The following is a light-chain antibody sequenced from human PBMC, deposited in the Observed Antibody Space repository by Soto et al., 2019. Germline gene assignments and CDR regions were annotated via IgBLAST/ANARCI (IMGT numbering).Light chain of an antibody. CDR3: HQYYGKLYT. J-gene: IGKJ2*01. Sequence: DTVMTQSPDSLAVALGEMAAINCKSSQNILNRSNNKNYLAWYQQKPGQPPKLLIYWASTRESGVPDRFSGSGSGTDFTLTISSLQAEDVAVYYCHQYYGKLYTFGQGTKLEIK. CDR2: WAS. V-gene: IGKV4-1*01. CDR1: QNILNRSNNKNY.